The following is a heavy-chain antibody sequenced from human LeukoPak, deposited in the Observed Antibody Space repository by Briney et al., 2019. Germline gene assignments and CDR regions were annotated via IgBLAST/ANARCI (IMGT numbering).Heavy chain of an antibody. CDR1: GGSISSGDYY. D-gene: IGHD3-3*01. J-gene: IGHJ6*03. Sequence: SQTLSLTCTVSGGSISSGDYYWSWIRQPPGKGLEWNGYIYYSGSTYYNPSLKSRVTISVDTSKNQFSLKLSSVTAADTAVYYCARVRFQGYYYYYYMDVWGKGTTVTVSS. CDR3: ARVRFQGYYYYYYMDV. V-gene: IGHV4-30-4*08. CDR2: IYYSGST.